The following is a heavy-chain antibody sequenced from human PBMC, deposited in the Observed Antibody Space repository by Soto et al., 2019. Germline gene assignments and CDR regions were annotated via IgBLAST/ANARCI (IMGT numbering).Heavy chain of an antibody. V-gene: IGHV3-74*01. J-gene: IGHJ5*02. CDR1: GFTFSRDW. Sequence: PGGSLRLSCAASGFTFSRDWMHWVRQAPGKGLVWVPRINSDGSTTTYADSVKGRFTISRDNAKNTVYLQMNSLRGEDSAVYYCARDGCSGGSCYSGWFDPWGQGTLVTVSS. CDR3: ARDGCSGGSCYSGWFDP. D-gene: IGHD2-15*01. CDR2: INSDGSTT.